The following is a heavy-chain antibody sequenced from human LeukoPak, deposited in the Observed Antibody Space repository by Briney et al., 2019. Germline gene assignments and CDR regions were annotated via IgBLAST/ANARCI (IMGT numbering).Heavy chain of an antibody. J-gene: IGHJ3*02. D-gene: IGHD4-17*01. CDR2: IIPIFGTA. CDR3: ARENYPPSLRAFDI. CDR1: GGTFSSYA. Sequence: ASVKVSCKASGGTFSSYAISWVRQAPGQGLEWMGGIIPIFGTANYAQKFQGRVTITADESTSTAYMELSSLRSEDTAVYYCARENYPPSLRAFDIWGQGTMVTVSS. V-gene: IGHV1-69*13.